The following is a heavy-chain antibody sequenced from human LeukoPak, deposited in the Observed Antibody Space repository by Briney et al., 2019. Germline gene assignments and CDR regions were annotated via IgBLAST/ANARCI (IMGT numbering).Heavy chain of an antibody. CDR1: GFTFSSYA. J-gene: IGHJ4*02. V-gene: IGHV3-23*01. CDR2: ISGSGGST. Sequence: PGGSLRLSCAASGFTFSSYAMSWVRQAPGKGLEWVSAISGSGGSTYYADSVKGRFTISRDNSKNTLYLQMNGLRAEDTAVYYCAKDPGYCSGGSCCTPFDYWGQGTLVTVSS. CDR3: AKDPGYCSGGSCCTPFDY. D-gene: IGHD2-15*01.